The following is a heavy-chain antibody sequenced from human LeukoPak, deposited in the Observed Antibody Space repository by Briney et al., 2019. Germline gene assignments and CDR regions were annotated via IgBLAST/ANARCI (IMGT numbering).Heavy chain of an antibody. CDR1: GGSIGSYY. J-gene: IGHJ5*02. CDR2: IYYTGST. D-gene: IGHD1-26*01. Sequence: SETLSLTCTVSGGSIGSYYWSWIRQTPGKRLEWIGYIYYTGSTNYNPSLKSRVTISVDTSKNQISLRLSSVTAADTAVYYCAKDGDYSGTLGWFDPWGQGTLVTVSS. V-gene: IGHV4-59*01. CDR3: AKDGDYSGTLGWFDP.